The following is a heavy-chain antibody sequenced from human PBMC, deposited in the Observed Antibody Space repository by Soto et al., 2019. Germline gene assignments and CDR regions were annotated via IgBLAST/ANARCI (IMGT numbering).Heavy chain of an antibody. CDR3: AKVTESSGWYPYYYGMEV. CDR1: GFTFSSYG. CDR2: ISFDGSKE. D-gene: IGHD6-19*01. Sequence: SLGLSCATSGFTFSSYGMNCVRQAPGKGLEWVAAISFDGSKEYYKDSVKGRFTISRDNSKNTLYLQMNSLRADDTAVYYCAKVTESSGWYPYYYGMEVWGQGTKVTVSS. V-gene: IGHV3-33*05. J-gene: IGHJ6*02.